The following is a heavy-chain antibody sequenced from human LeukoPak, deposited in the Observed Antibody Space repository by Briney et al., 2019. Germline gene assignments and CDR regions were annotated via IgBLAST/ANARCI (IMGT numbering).Heavy chain of an antibody. CDR1: GCTFTSYD. D-gene: IGHD4-17*01. J-gene: IGHJ4*02. CDR3: ARDGDYGPFTDY. V-gene: IGHV1-8*01. Sequence: ASVKVSCKASGCTFTSYDINWVRQATGQGLEWMGWMNPNSGNTGYAQKFQGRVTMTRNTSISTAYMELSSLRSEDTAVYYCARDGDYGPFTDYWGQGTLVTVSS. CDR2: MNPNSGNT.